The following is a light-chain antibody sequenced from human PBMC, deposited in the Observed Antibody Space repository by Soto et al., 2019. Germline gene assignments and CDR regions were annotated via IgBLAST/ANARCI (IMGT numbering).Light chain of an antibody. J-gene: IGKJ4*01. CDR3: KQRSNWPST. CDR2: DAS. CDR1: QSVSSY. V-gene: IGKV3-11*01. Sequence: EIVLTQSPATLSLSPGERAALSCRASQSVSSYLAWYQQKPGQAPRLLIYDASKRATGIPARFSGSGSGTDFTLTIASLEPDDFAVYFCKQRSNWPSTFGGGTKVEI.